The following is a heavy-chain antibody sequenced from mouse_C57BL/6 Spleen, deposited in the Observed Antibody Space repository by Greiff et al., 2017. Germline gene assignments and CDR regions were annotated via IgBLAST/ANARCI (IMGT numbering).Heavy chain of an antibody. CDR1: GYTFTGYW. V-gene: IGHV1-9*01. J-gene: IGHJ1*03. CDR3: ARNLLPRYFDV. CDR2: IFPGSGST. Sequence: VQLQQSGAELMKPGASVKFSCKASGYTFTGYWIEWVKQRPGHGLEWIGEIFPGSGSTNYNEKFKGKATFTAATSSNTAYMQLSSLTTEDSAIYYYARNLLPRYFDVWGTGTTVTVSS.